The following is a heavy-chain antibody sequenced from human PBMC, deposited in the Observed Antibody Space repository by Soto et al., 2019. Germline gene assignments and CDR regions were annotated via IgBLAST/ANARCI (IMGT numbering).Heavy chain of an antibody. V-gene: IGHV4-59*01. CDR1: GGSISSYY. Sequence: ETLSLTCTVSGGSISSYYWSWIRQPPGKGLEWIGYIYYSGSTNYNPSLKSRVTISVDTSKNQFSLKLSSVTAADTAVYYCARGGYSYGYYYYGMDVWGQGTTVTVSS. D-gene: IGHD5-18*01. CDR2: IYYSGST. J-gene: IGHJ6*02. CDR3: ARGGYSYGYYYYGMDV.